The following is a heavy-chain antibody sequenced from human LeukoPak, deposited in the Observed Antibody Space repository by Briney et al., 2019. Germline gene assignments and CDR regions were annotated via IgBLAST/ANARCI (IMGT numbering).Heavy chain of an antibody. Sequence: GGSLRLSCAASGFTFSSYGMHWVRQAPGKGLEWVAVISYDGSNKYYADSVKGRFTISRDNSKNTLYLQMNSLRAEDTAVYHCAKDPRGYSYGGIDYWGQGTLVTVSS. J-gene: IGHJ4*02. CDR3: AKDPRGYSYGGIDY. V-gene: IGHV3-30*18. D-gene: IGHD5-18*01. CDR1: GFTFSSYG. CDR2: ISYDGSNK.